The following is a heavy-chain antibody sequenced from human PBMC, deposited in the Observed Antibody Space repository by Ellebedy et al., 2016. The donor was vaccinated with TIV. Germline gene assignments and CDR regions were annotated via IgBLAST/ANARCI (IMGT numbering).Heavy chain of an antibody. Sequence: MPSETLSLTCTVSDCSITNYYWNWIRQTPGTGLEWLGHIHYSRGTIYNPALNGRVAISIDTSKNQFSLRLTSVSAADTAIDYCARRVAMVGVGAESWLDPWGQGVLVTVSS. CDR3: ARRVAMVGVGAESWLDP. CDR2: IHYSRGT. V-gene: IGHV4-59*01. J-gene: IGHJ5*02. D-gene: IGHD3-22*01. CDR1: DCSITNYY.